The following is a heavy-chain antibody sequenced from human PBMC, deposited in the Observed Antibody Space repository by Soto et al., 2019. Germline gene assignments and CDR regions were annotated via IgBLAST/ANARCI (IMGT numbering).Heavy chain of an antibody. CDR2: ISYDGSNK. Sequence: QVQLVESGGGVVQPGRSLRLSCAASGFTFSSYAMHWVRQAPGKGLEWVAVISYDGSNKYYADSVKGRFTISRDNSKNTLYLQINSLRAEDAAVYYCARGYTNCGMDVWGQGTTVTVSS. CDR1: GFTFSSYA. D-gene: IGHD3-16*02. CDR3: ARGYTNCGMDV. J-gene: IGHJ6*02. V-gene: IGHV3-30-3*01.